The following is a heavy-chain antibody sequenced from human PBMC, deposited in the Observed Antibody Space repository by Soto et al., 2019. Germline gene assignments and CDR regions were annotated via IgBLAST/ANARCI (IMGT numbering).Heavy chain of an antibody. J-gene: IGHJ4*02. Sequence: GGSLRLSCAASGLPFSSYAMSWVRQAPGKGLEWVSAISGSGGSTYYADSVKGRFTISRDNSKNTLYLQMNSLRAEDTAVYYCAKPPFYCSGGSCYSSYFDYWGQGTLVTVSS. V-gene: IGHV3-23*01. CDR1: GLPFSSYA. D-gene: IGHD2-15*01. CDR2: ISGSGGST. CDR3: AKPPFYCSGGSCYSSYFDY.